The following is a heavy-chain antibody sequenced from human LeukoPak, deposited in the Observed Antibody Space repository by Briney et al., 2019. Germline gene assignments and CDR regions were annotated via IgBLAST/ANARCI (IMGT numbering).Heavy chain of an antibody. CDR1: GYTFTTYY. D-gene: IGHD1-1*01. J-gene: IGHJ4*02. V-gene: IGHV1-46*01. CDR3: ARDTTRYFDY. CDR2: INPSGGST. Sequence: GASVKVSCKASGYTFTTYYMHWVRQAPGQGLEWMGIINPSGGSTSYTQKFQGRVTMTRDTSTSIVYMELSSLRSEDTAVYYCARDTTRYFDYWGQGTLVTVSS.